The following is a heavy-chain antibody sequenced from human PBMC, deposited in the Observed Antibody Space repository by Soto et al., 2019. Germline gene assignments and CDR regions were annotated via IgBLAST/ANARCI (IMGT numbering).Heavy chain of an antibody. Sequence: PXATLSLPCAVYGGSFSGYYGSWIRQPPGKGLEWIGEINHSGSTNYNPSLKSRVTISVDTSKNQFSLKLSSVTAADTAVYYCARALIDNWNYYYGMEVWGQGTTVNV. CDR1: GGSFSGYY. CDR3: ARALIDNWNYYYGMEV. V-gene: IGHV4-34*01. J-gene: IGHJ6*02. D-gene: IGHD1-1*01. CDR2: INHSGST.